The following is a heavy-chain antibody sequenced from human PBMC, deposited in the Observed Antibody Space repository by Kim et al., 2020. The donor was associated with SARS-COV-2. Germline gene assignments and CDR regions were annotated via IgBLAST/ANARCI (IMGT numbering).Heavy chain of an antibody. D-gene: IGHD3-22*01. Sequence: GGSLRLSCVASGFTFDTYAMSWVRQAPGKGLEWVSVITGNGINKFFADSVRGRFTISRDNSKNTLFLQMNSLRDEDTALYYCAKMVVMDGYNYYYYYGMDGGGQGTTVTVSS. CDR1: GFTFDTYA. CDR2: ITGNGINK. CDR3: AKMVVMDGYNYYYYYGMDG. V-gene: IGHV3-23*01. J-gene: IGHJ6*02.